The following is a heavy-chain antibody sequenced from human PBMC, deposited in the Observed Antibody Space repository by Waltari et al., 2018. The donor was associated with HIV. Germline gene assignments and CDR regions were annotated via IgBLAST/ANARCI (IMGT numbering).Heavy chain of an antibody. V-gene: IGHV4-61*02. CDR1: GGSIVSGNYY. CDR3: VRESRVYGRDSSYNWFDP. CDR2: IHTSGST. J-gene: IGHJ5*02. Sequence: QVQLQESGPGLVKPSQTLSLTCPVSGGSIVSGNYYWRWIRQPAGKGLEWIGRIHTSGSTTYNPSLKCRVTISLDTSKNQFSLNLTSVTGADSAVYYCVRESRVYGRDSSYNWFDPWGQGTLVAVSS. D-gene: IGHD2-21*02.